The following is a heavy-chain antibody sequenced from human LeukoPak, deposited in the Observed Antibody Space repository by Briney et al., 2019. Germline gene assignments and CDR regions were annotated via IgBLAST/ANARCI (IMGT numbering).Heavy chain of an antibody. D-gene: IGHD4/OR15-4a*01. J-gene: IGHJ4*02. Sequence: MSSETLSLTCTVPGDSISSYFWSWIRQPPGKGLERIGYLHNGVHTNYNPSLKSRVAISGDTSKNQVSLKLTSVTAADTAVYYCAATIKRDYGDTNLDYWGQGTLVTVSS. CDR3: AATIKRDYGDTNLDY. V-gene: IGHV4-59*01. CDR2: LHNGVHT. CDR1: GDSISSYF.